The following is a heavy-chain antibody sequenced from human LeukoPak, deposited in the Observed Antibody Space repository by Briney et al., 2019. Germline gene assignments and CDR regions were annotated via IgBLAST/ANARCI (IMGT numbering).Heavy chain of an antibody. CDR2: IYSADTT. Sequence: GGSLRLSCAASGFTFSSNYMSWVRQAPGKGLEWVLVIYSADTTYYADSVKGRFTIFRDSSKNTLYLQMNSLRVEDTAVYYCASRVRLAGTESGFDYWGQGTLVTVSS. CDR3: ASRVRLAGTESGFDY. D-gene: IGHD6-19*01. CDR1: GFTFSSNY. V-gene: IGHV3-66*01. J-gene: IGHJ4*02.